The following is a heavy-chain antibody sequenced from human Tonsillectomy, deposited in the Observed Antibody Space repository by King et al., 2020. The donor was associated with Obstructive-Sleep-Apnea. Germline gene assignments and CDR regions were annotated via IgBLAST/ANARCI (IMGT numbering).Heavy chain of an antibody. D-gene: IGHD3-16*01. V-gene: IGHV3-48*04. Sequence: VQLVESGGALVQPGGSLRLSCAASGFTFSSYTMTWVRQAPGKGLEGVSYISSSGSTIQYADSLNGRFTVSRDNAKTSLYLQMNSLRAEDTAVYYCVRDGGYSYWGQGTLVTVSS. CDR2: ISSSGSTI. CDR3: VRDGGYSY. J-gene: IGHJ4*02. CDR1: GFTFSSYT.